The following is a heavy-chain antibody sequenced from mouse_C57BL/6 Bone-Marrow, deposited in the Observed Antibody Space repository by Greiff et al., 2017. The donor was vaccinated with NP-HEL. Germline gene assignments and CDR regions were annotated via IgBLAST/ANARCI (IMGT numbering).Heavy chain of an antibody. J-gene: IGHJ2*01. D-gene: IGHD1-1*01. CDR1: GYTFTEHT. CDR3: ARHEDRAPSTTVVHYFDY. Sequence: VQLQQSGAELVKPGASVKLSCKASGYTFTEHTIHWVKQRSGQGLEWIGWFYPGSGSIKYNEKFKDKATLTADKSSSTVYMELSRLTSEDSAVYFCARHEDRAPSTTVVHYFDYWGQGTTLTVSS. CDR2: FYPGSGSI. V-gene: IGHV1-62-2*01.